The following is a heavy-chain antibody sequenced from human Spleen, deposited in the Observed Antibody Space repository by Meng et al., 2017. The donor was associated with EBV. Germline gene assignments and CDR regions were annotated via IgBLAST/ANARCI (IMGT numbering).Heavy chain of an antibody. CDR3: ARGSNYGSAPFDY. J-gene: IGHJ4*02. D-gene: IGHD3-10*01. CDR1: GGSFSGYY. Sequence: QVKLQQCGAGLLKPSETLSLTCAVYGGSFSGYYWSWIRQPPGKGLEWIGEINQSGNTNYKSSLKSRVTISLDTSKHQFSLKLTSVTVADTAMYYCARGSNYGSAPFDYWGQGSLVTVSS. CDR2: INQSGNT. V-gene: IGHV4-34*02.